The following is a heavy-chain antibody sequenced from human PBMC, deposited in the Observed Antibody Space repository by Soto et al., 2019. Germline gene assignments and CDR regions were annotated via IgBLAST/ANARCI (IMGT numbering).Heavy chain of an antibody. CDR1: GFPFSNHA. CDR3: AKNYNWNFVVEY. Sequence: EVQLLESGGDFVQPGRSLRLSCAASGFPFSNHAMSWVRQAPGKGLGWLSAISATGGSTYYADSVRGRFSISRDNSKNTVFLQMDSLTAEDTAVYFCAKNYNWNFVVEYWGRGTLVTVS. J-gene: IGHJ4*02. V-gene: IGHV3-23*01. CDR2: ISATGGST. D-gene: IGHD1-7*01.